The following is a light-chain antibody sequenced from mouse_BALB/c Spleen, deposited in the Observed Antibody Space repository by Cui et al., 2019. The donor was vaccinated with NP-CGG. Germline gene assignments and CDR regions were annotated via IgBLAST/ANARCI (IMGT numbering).Light chain of an antibody. CDR1: TGAVTTSNY. CDR3: ALWYSNHWV. CDR2: GTN. V-gene: IGLV1*01. Sequence: AVLSQETALTTSPGETVIFTCRSSTGAVTTSNYANWVQEKPDHLFTGLIGGTNNRAPGVPARFSGSLIGDKAALTITGAQTEDEAIYFCALWYSNHWVFGGGTKLTVL. J-gene: IGLJ1*01.